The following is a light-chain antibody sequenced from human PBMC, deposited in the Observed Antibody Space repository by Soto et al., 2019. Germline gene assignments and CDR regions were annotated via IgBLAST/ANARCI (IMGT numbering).Light chain of an antibody. CDR3: QQYGSSPFT. Sequence: EIVLTQCRGTLSLSPGERATLSSRVSQRGSSSYLAWYQQKRGQPPRLLIYGASTRATGIPDRFSGSGSGTDFTLTISRLEPEDFAVYYCQQYGSSPFTFGGGTKVDIK. J-gene: IGKJ4*01. CDR1: QRGSSSY. CDR2: GAS. V-gene: IGKV3-20*01.